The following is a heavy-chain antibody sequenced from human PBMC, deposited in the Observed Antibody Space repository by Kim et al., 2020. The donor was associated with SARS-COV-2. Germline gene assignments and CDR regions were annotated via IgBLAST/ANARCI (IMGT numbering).Heavy chain of an antibody. Sequence: SETLSLTCAVSGGSISSSNWWSWVRQPPGKGLEWIGEIYHSGSTNYNPSLKSRVTISVDKSKNQFSLKLSSVTAADTAVYYCARDRMVGESPTGPYFDYWGQGTLVTVSS. CDR2: IYHSGST. CDR3: ARDRMVGESPTGPYFDY. D-gene: IGHD3-16*01. V-gene: IGHV4-4*02. CDR1: GGSISSSNW. J-gene: IGHJ4*02.